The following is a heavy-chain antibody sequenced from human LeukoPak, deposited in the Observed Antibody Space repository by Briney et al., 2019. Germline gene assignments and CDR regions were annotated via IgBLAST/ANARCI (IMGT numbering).Heavy chain of an antibody. Sequence: SETLSLTCTVSGYSISSGYYWGWIRQPPGKGLEWIGYICHSGSTDYNPSLKSRVTISVDTSKSQFSLKLTSVTAADTAVYYCATLTTVVTAYYFDHWGQGTLVTVSS. CDR1: GYSISSGYY. CDR3: ATLTTVVTAYYFDH. V-gene: IGHV4-38-2*02. CDR2: ICHSGST. D-gene: IGHD4-23*01. J-gene: IGHJ4*02.